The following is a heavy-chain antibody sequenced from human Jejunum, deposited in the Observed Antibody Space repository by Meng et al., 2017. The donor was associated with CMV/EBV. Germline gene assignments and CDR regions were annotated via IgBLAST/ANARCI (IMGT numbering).Heavy chain of an antibody. CDR2: IKQDGSEK. CDR1: GFTFRLPG. V-gene: IGHV3-7*01. D-gene: IGHD3-10*01. CDR3: ARNARGSGY. J-gene: IGHJ4*02. Sequence: SCVASGFTFRLPGMHWVRQAPGKGLEWVANIKQDGSEKYYVDSVKGRFTISRDNAKNSLFLQMNSLRAEDTAMYYCARNARGSGYWGQGTLVTVSS.